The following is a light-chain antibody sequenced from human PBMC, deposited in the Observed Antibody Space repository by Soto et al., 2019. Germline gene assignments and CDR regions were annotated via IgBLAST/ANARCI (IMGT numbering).Light chain of an antibody. J-gene: IGKJ2*01. CDR2: KAS. V-gene: IGKV2-30*01. CDR1: QNLVSSDGSTC. CDR3: MQYIQWPHT. Sequence: DVVVTPSPLSLPVTPGQPASISCRSSQNLVSSDGSTCLHWFQQRPGQSPRRLISKASNRESGVPDRFSGSGSGTDFTLKISRVEAEDVGIYYCMQYIQWPHTFGQGTTLEIK.